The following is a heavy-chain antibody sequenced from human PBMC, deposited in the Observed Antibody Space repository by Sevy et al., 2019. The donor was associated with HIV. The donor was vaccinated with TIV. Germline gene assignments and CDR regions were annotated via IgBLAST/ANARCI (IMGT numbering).Heavy chain of an antibody. D-gene: IGHD1-26*01. Sequence: SETLSLTWTVSGGSISGGNYFWSWIRQSPGKGLEWIGYIHYSGTTNYNLSLKSRVTISVDTSKNQFSLKLRSVTAADTAVYYCARDSGNYPYYFDYWGQGTLVTVSS. CDR1: GGSISGGNYF. CDR3: ARDSGNYPYYFDY. V-gene: IGHV4-61*01. J-gene: IGHJ4*01. CDR2: IHYSGTT.